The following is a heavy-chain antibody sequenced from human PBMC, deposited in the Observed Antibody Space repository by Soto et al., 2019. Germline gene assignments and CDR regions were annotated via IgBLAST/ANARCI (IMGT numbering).Heavy chain of an antibody. Sequence: ASVKVSCKASGGTFSSYAISWVRQAPGQGLEWMGGIIPIFGTANYAQKFQGRVTITADESTSTAYMELSSLRSEDTAVYYCAIWGQGDYYDSSGYCPFDYWGQGTLVTVSS. CDR3: AIWGQGDYYDSSGYCPFDY. V-gene: IGHV1-69*13. CDR2: IIPIFGTA. CDR1: GGTFSSYA. D-gene: IGHD3-22*01. J-gene: IGHJ4*02.